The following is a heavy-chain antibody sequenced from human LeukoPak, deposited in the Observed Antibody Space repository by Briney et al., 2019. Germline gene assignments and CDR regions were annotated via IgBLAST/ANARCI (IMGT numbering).Heavy chain of an antibody. V-gene: IGHV2-5*02. D-gene: IGHD3-22*01. Sequence: ESGPTLVKPTQTLTLTCTFSGFSLSTSGVGVGWIRQPPGKALEWLALIYWDDDKRYSPSLKSRLTTTKDTSKHQVVLTMTNMDPVDTATYYCAHSVFYDSSVWDAFDIWRQGTMVTVSS. CDR3: AHSVFYDSSVWDAFDI. CDR2: IYWDDDK. CDR1: GFSLSTSGVG. J-gene: IGHJ3*02.